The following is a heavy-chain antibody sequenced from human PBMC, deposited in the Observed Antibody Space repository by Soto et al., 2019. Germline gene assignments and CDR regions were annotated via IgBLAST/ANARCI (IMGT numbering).Heavy chain of an antibody. D-gene: IGHD3-3*02. CDR3: ARKSHFWSGYPYFDY. Sequence: GASVKVSCKASGYTFTSYDINWVQQATGQGLEWMGWMNPNSGNTGYAQKFQGRVTMTRNTSISTAYMELSSLRSEDTAVYYCARKSHFWSGYPYFDYWGQGTLVTVSS. CDR1: GYTFTSYD. V-gene: IGHV1-8*01. J-gene: IGHJ4*02. CDR2: MNPNSGNT.